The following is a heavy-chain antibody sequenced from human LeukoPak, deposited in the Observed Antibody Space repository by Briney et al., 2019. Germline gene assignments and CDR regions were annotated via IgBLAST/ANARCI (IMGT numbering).Heavy chain of an antibody. Sequence: SETLSLTCTVSGGSISSYYWSWIRQPPGKGLEWSGYIYYSGSTNYNPSLKSRVTISVDTSKTQFSLKLSSVTAADTAVYYCASSGHTTVGRRGYWYFELWGRGTLVTVSS. J-gene: IGHJ2*01. CDR1: GGSISSYY. D-gene: IGHD1-26*01. CDR2: IYYSGST. CDR3: ASSGHTTVGRRGYWYFEL. V-gene: IGHV4-59*01.